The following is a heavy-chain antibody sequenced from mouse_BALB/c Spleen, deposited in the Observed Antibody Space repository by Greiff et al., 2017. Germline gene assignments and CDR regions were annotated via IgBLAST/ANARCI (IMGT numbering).Heavy chain of an antibody. CDR1: GFAFSSYD. CDR2: ISSGGGST. D-gene: IGHD2-2*01. V-gene: IGHV5-12-1*01. J-gene: IGHJ3*01. CDR3: ARHGYYGSGWFAD. Sequence: EVKLQESGGGLVKPGGSLKLSCAASGFAFSSYDMSWVRQTPEKGLEWVAYISSGGGSTYYPDTVKGRFTISRDNAKNTLYLQMSSLKSEDTAMYYCARHGYYGSGWFADWGQGTLVTVSA.